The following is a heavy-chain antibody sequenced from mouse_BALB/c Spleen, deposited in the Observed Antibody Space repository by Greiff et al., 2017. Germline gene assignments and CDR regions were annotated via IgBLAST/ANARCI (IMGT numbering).Heavy chain of an antibody. Sequence: EVHLVESGGGLVKPGGSLKLSCAASGFTFSSYAMSWVRQTPEKRLEWVASISSGGSTYYPDSVKGRFTISRDNARNILYLQMSSLRSEDTAMYYCARGDYARYFDYWGQDATLTVSS. CDR3: ARGDYARYFDY. D-gene: IGHD1-1*02. J-gene: IGHJ2*01. CDR2: ISSGGST. V-gene: IGHV5-6-5*01. CDR1: GFTFSSYA.